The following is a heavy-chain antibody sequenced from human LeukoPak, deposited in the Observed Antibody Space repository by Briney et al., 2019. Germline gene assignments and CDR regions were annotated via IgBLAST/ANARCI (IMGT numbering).Heavy chain of an antibody. V-gene: IGHV3-66*01. D-gene: IGHD1-26*01. J-gene: IGHJ4*02. CDR1: GFTFSNNY. CDR2: IYSGGST. CDR3: RWEPKY. Sequence: PGGSLRLSCAASGFTFSNNYMSWVRQTPGKGLEWVSLIYSGGSTYYADSVKGRFTISRDNSKNTLYLQMNSLRAEDTAVYYCRWEPKYWGQGTLVTVSS.